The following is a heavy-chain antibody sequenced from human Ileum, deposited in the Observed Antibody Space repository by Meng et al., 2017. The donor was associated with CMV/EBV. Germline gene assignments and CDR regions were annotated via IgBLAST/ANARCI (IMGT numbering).Heavy chain of an antibody. V-gene: IGHV4-59*01. J-gene: IGHJ4*02. CDR2: IYYSGST. Sequence: ESLKISCAASGFAFSGYSMNWVRQAPGKGLEWIGYIYYSGSTNYNPSLKSRVTISVDTSKNQFSLKLSSVTAADTAVYYCARMCGDGDFDYWGQGTLVTVSS. D-gene: IGHD2-21*01. CDR1: GFAFSGYS. CDR3: ARMCGDGDFDY.